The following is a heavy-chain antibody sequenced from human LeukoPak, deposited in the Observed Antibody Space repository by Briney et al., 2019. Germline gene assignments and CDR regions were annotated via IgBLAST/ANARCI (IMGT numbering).Heavy chain of an antibody. V-gene: IGHV3-9*01. Sequence: PGGSLRLSCAASGFSFADATMHWVRQVPGKGLEWVSGINWNSGTMGYADSVKGRFTVSSDNAKNSLYLQMNSLKTEDTALYYCAKDPYMDVWGKGTTVTVSS. CDR3: AKDPYMDV. CDR1: GFSFADAT. CDR2: INWNSGTM. J-gene: IGHJ6*03.